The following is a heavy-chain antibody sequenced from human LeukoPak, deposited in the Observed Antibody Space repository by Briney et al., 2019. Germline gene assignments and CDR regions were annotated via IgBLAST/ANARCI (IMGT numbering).Heavy chain of an antibody. Sequence: ASVKVSCKASGYTFTGYYMHWVRQAPGQGLEWMGGINPNSGSTKSAQKFQGRVTMTRDTSITTAYMELSRLRSDDTAVYYCARDSGIYRDGFDIWGQGTMVTVSS. J-gene: IGHJ3*02. D-gene: IGHD1-26*01. CDR2: INPNSGST. V-gene: IGHV1-2*02. CDR1: GYTFTGYY. CDR3: ARDSGIYRDGFDI.